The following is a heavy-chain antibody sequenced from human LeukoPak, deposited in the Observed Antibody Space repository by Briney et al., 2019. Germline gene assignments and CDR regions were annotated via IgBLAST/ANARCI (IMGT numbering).Heavy chain of an antibody. CDR3: EASRIVVISCFDP. D-gene: IGHD3-22*01. Sequence: SETLSLTCTVSGGSISSYYWSWIRQPAGKGLEWIGRIYTSGSTNYNPSLKSRVTMSVDTSKNQFSPKLSSVTGADTAVYHCEASRIVVISCFDPWGQGTLVTVSS. J-gene: IGHJ5*02. CDR1: GGSISSYY. V-gene: IGHV4-4*07. CDR2: IYTSGST.